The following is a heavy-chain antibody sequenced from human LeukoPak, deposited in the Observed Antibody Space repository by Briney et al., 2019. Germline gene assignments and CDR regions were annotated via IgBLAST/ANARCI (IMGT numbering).Heavy chain of an antibody. CDR2: ISGDGGST. V-gene: IGHV3-43*02. CDR1: GFTFDDYA. CDR3: AKDLGIAAAVLDY. Sequence: GGSLRLSCAASGFTFDDYAMHWVRQAPGKGLKWVSLISGDGGSTYYADSVKGRFTISRDNSKNSLYLQMNSLRTEGTALYYCAKDLGIAAAVLDYWGQGTLVTVSS. J-gene: IGHJ4*02. D-gene: IGHD6-13*01.